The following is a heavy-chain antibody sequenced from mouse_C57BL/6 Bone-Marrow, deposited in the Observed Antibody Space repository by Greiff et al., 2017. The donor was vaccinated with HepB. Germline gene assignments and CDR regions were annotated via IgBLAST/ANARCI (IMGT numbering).Heavy chain of an antibody. V-gene: IGHV2-2*01. CDR2: IWSGGST. Sequence: QVQLKESGPGLVQPSQSLSITCTVSGFSLTSYGVHWVRQSPGKGLEWLGVIWSGGSTDYNAAFISSLSISTDNSKSHVFFKMSSLQADDTAIYYCARERYGGFAYWGQGTLVTVSA. J-gene: IGHJ3*01. CDR3: ARERYGGFAY. D-gene: IGHD1-1*02. CDR1: GFSLTSYG.